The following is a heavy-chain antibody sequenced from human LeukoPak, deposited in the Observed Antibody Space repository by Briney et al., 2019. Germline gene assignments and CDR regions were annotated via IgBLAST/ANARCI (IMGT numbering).Heavy chain of an antibody. CDR2: INPNSGGS. J-gene: IGHJ4*02. V-gene: IGHV1-2*02. D-gene: IGHD5-18*01. Sequence: ASVKVSCKASGYTFTGYYMHWVRQAPGQGLEWMGWINPNSGGSNYAQKFQGRVTMTRATSISTAYMELSRLRSDDTAVYYCARDPPRGYSYGYIVPPDYWGQGTLVTVSS. CDR3: ARDPPRGYSYGYIVPPDY. CDR1: GYTFTGYY.